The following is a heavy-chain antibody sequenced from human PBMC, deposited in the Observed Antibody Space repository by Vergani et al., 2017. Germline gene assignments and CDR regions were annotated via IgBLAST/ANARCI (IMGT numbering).Heavy chain of an antibody. J-gene: IGHJ4*02. V-gene: IGHV3-30*03. CDR2: ISKDGTQD. Sequence: QVSLVESGGGVVQPGRSLTLTCSASGFGFKNFAMHWVRQAPGKGLEWVATISKDGTQDYYEPSVRGRFAVSTDNFKNTMYLQMDRLTTVDTAGCFWAWDATDIFVSSSDYSHLLYYWGQGILVTVSS. CDR1: GFGFKNFA. CDR3: AWDATDIFVSSSDYSHLLYY. D-gene: IGHD3-22*01.